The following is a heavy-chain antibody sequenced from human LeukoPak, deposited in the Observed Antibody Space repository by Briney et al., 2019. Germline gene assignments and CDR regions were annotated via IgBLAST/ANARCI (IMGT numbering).Heavy chain of an antibody. CDR2: IYSGGST. V-gene: IGHV3-23*03. Sequence: GGSLRLSCAASGFTFSSYAMSWVRQAPGKGLEWVSVIYSGGSTYYADSVKGRFTISRDNSKNTLYLQMNSLRAEDTAVYYCAKAVAGLFDYWGQGTLVTVSS. J-gene: IGHJ4*02. CDR1: GFTFSSYA. CDR3: AKAVAGLFDY. D-gene: IGHD6-19*01.